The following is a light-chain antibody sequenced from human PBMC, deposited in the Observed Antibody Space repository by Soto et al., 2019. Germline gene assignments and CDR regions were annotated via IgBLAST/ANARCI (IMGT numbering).Light chain of an antibody. CDR2: DAS. J-gene: IGKJ2*01. CDR3: QQYDNLPRT. V-gene: IGKV1-33*01. Sequence: DIQMTQSPSSLSASVGDRVTITCQASQDISNYLNWYQQNPGKAPKLLIYDASNLETGVPSRFSGSGSGTDFTFTISSLQPEDIATYYCQQYDNLPRTFGQGTKLEIK. CDR1: QDISNY.